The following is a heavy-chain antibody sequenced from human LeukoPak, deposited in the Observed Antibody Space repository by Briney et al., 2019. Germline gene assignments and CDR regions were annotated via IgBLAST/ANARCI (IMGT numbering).Heavy chain of an antibody. CDR1: GGSVSSGSYY. CDR2: IYYSGST. V-gene: IGHV4-61*01. Sequence: SETLSLTCTVSGGSVSSGSYYWSWIRQPPGKELEWIGYIYYSGSTNYNPSLKSRVTISVDTSKNQFSLKLSSVTAADTAVYYCARDGGGSFDYWGQGTLVTVSS. D-gene: IGHD2-15*01. CDR3: ARDGGGSFDY. J-gene: IGHJ4*02.